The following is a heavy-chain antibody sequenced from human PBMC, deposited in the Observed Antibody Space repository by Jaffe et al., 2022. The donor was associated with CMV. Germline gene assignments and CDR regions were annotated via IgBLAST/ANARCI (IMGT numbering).Heavy chain of an antibody. Sequence: QVQLQQWGAGLLKPSETLSLTCAVYGGSFSGYYWSWIRQPPGKGLEWIGEINHSGSTNYNPSLKSRVTISVDTSKNQFSLKLSSVTAADTAVYYCARGGLGRVKLAARRGYNWFDPWGQGTLVTVSS. CDR3: ARGGLGRVKLAARRGYNWFDP. CDR1: GGSFSGYY. D-gene: IGHD6-6*01. CDR2: INHSGST. J-gene: IGHJ5*02. V-gene: IGHV4-34*01.